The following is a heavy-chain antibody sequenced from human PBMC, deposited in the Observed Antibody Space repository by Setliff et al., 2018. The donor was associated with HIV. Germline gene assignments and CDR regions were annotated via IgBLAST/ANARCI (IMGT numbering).Heavy chain of an antibody. CDR3: ARELGLAALHGPMDL. CDR1: GYIFTRYY. CDR2: LNSNSDGT. Sequence: ASVKVSCKSSGYIFTRYYIHWVRQAPGQGLEWMGWLNSNSDGTFYAQKFQDRVIMTRDTSSSTAYMELSSLTSDDTAVYYCARELGLAALHGPMDLWGKGTTGTSP. D-gene: IGHD2-21*02. J-gene: IGHJ6*03. V-gene: IGHV1-2*02.